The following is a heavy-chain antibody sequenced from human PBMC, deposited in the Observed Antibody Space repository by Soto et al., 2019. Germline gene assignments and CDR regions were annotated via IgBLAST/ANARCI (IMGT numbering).Heavy chain of an antibody. D-gene: IGHD5-12*01. CDR2: IIPLFGTA. CDR3: ARPVEMATISRSYLFY. Sequence: GASVKVSGKASGGTFSNYAINWVRQAPGQGLEWMGGIIPLFGTANYAQKFQGRVTITADESTSTAYLDLSSLRSEDTAVYYCARPVEMATISRSYLFYWGQGTLVTVSS. J-gene: IGHJ4*02. V-gene: IGHV1-69*13. CDR1: GGTFSNYA.